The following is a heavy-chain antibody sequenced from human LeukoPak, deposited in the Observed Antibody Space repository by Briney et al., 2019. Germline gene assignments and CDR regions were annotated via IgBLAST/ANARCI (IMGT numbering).Heavy chain of an antibody. Sequence: PGESLRLSCAASGFSFSTYTMRWVRQAPGKGLEYVSGIASNGGSKHYANSVKGRFTISRDNSKNTVYLQMGSLRAEDMAVYYCAREYCTTNNCYNWGLGYWGQGTLVTVSS. CDR3: AREYCTTNNCYNWGLGY. CDR2: IASNGGSK. J-gene: IGHJ4*02. V-gene: IGHV3-64*01. CDR1: GFSFSTYT. D-gene: IGHD2-2*02.